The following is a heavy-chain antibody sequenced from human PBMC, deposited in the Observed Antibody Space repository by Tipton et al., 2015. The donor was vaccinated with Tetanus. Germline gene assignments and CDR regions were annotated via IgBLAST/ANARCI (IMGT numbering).Heavy chain of an antibody. J-gene: IGHJ4*02. V-gene: IGHV3-23*01. CDR1: GFTFTNYA. CDR3: ARGARDGCGWVCGH. D-gene: IGHD5-24*01. CDR2: FSGFGDNT. Sequence: SLRLSCAATGFTFTNYAMNWVRQAPGKGLEWVSGFSGFGDNTYYADSMKGRFSISRDNAKSTLYLQMNSLRAEDTAVYCCARGARDGCGWVCGHWGQGALVTVSS.